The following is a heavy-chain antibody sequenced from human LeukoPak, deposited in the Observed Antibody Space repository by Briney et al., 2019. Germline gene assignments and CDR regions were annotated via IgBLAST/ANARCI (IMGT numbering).Heavy chain of an antibody. CDR3: AKDLYGSGWTFEY. D-gene: IGHD6-19*01. Sequence: PGGSLRLSCAASGFTFSNYAMSWVRQAPGKGLEWVSAISNGGSSAYYADSVQGRSTISRDNSKNTLYLQMNSLRAEDTAIYYCAKDLYGSGWTFEYWGQGTLVTVSS. J-gene: IGHJ4*02. V-gene: IGHV3-23*01. CDR2: ISNGGSSA. CDR1: GFTFSNYA.